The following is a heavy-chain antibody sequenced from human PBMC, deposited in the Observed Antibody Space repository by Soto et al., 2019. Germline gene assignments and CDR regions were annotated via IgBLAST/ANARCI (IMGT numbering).Heavy chain of an antibody. CDR3: ARHIWVAARPGYYYYMDV. J-gene: IGHJ6*03. V-gene: IGHV4-59*08. D-gene: IGHD6-6*01. CDR2: IYYSGST. CDR1: GGSISSYY. Sequence: SETLSLTCTVSGGSISSYYWSWIRQPPGKGLEWIGYIYYSGSTNYNPSLKSRVTISVDTSKNQFSLKLSSVTAADTAVYYCARHIWVAARPGYYYYMDVWGKGTTVTVSS.